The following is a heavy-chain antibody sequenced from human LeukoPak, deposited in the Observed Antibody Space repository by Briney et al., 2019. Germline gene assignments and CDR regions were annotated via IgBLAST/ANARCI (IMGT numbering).Heavy chain of an antibody. Sequence: PSETLSLTCTVYDVSFRGYYWGWIRQRPGKGLDWIGEINYSGSTNYNPSLNSRVTISVDTSKNQLTLKLSSVTAADTAVYYCARAPGIAPAGNAQYGMDVWGQGTTVTVSS. CDR2: INYSGST. J-gene: IGHJ6*02. D-gene: IGHD6-13*01. CDR1: DVSFRGYY. V-gene: IGHV4-34*01. CDR3: ARAPGIAPAGNAQYGMDV.